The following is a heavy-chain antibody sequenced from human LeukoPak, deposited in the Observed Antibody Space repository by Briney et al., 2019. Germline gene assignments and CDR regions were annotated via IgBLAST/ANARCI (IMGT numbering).Heavy chain of an antibody. CDR2: ISGSGGST. D-gene: IGHD1-26*01. CDR1: GFTFSSYA. J-gene: IGHJ4*02. V-gene: IGHV3-23*01. CDR3: ARVIVGATTFDY. Sequence: GGSLRLSCAASGFTFSSYAMSWVRQAPGKGLEWVSAISGSGGSTYYADSVKGRFTISRDNSKNTLYLQMNSLRAEDTAVYYCARVIVGATTFDYWGQGTLVTVSS.